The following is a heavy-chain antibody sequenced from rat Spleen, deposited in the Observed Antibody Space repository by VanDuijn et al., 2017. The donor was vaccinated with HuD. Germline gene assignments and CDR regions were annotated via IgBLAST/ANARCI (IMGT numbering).Heavy chain of an antibody. J-gene: IGHJ4*01. V-gene: IGHV3-3*01. CDR2: INSAGTT. D-gene: IGHD1-6*01. Sequence: EVQLQESGPGLVKPSQSLSLTCSVIGYSITSSYRWNWIRRFPGSKLEWMGYINSAGTTNYNPSLKSRVSITRDTSKNQFFLQVNSVIIEDTATYYCARIRDVMDVWGQGASVTVSS. CDR3: ARIRDVMDV. CDR1: GYSITSSYR.